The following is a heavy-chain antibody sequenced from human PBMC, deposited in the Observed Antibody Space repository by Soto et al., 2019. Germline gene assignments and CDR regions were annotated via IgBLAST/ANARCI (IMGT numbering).Heavy chain of an antibody. Sequence: ESGGGLVKPGGSLRLSCAASGITFSSYSMNWVRQAPGKGLEWVSSISSTGTYIDYADSVKGRFTISRDNAKNSLFLQMDSLRAEDAALYYCARETNPYSSSSHAFDIWGQGTMVTVSS. V-gene: IGHV3-21*01. D-gene: IGHD6-6*01. CDR2: ISSTGTYI. J-gene: IGHJ3*02. CDR3: ARETNPYSSSSHAFDI. CDR1: GITFSSYS.